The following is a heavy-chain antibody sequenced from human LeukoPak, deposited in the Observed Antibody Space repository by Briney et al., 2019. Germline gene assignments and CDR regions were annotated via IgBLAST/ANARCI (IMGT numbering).Heavy chain of an antibody. CDR2: IDPSASYT. V-gene: IGHV5-10-1*01. J-gene: IGHJ4*02. D-gene: IGHD3-10*01. CDR1: GYSFTSYW. Sequence: PGESLKISCKGSGYSFTSYWISWVRQMPGKGREWMGRIDPSASYTNYSPSFQGHVTISADKSISTAYLQWSSLKASDTAMYYCARMDYGSGSYFDYWGQGTLVTVSS. CDR3: ARMDYGSGSYFDY.